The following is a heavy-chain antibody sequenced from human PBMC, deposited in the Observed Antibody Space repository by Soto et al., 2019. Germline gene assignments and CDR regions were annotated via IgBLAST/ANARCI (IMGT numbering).Heavy chain of an antibody. V-gene: IGHV3-30-3*01. J-gene: IGHJ4*02. CDR1: GFTFSSNA. CDR2: ISYDGSSK. Sequence: QVQLEESGGGVVQPGRSLRLSCAASGFTFSSNAMHWVRQAPGKGLEWVAVISYDGSSKYYADSVKGRFTISRDNSKNTLDMQMNSLRTEATAVYYCGRDRESGVGATSLDYWGQGTLVTVSS. CDR3: GRDRESGVGATSLDY. D-gene: IGHD1-26*01.